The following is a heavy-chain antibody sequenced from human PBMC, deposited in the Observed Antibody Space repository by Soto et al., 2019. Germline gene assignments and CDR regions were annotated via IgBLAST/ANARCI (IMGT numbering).Heavy chain of an antibody. Sequence: VKVSCKASGYTFTSYAMHWVRQAPGQRLEWMGWINAGNGNTKYSQKFQGRITITRDTSASTAYMELSSLRSEDTAVNYCASGAVSGTAGLDFWGQGAQVTVSS. CDR3: ASGAVSGTAGLDF. CDR1: GYTFTSYA. D-gene: IGHD6-19*01. V-gene: IGHV1-3*01. CDR2: INAGNGNT. J-gene: IGHJ4*02.